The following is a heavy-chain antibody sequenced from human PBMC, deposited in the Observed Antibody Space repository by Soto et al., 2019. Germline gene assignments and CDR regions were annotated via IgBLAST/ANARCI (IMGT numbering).Heavy chain of an antibody. CDR3: AKSIYDSSGYYWLDY. CDR1: GFTFSSYG. D-gene: IGHD3-22*01. Sequence: GGSLRLSCAASGFTFSSYGMHWVRQAPGKGLEWVAVISYDGSNKYYADSVRGRFTISRDNSKNTLYLQMNSLRAEDTAVYYCAKSIYDSSGYYWLDYWGQGTLVTV. V-gene: IGHV3-30*18. CDR2: ISYDGSNK. J-gene: IGHJ4*02.